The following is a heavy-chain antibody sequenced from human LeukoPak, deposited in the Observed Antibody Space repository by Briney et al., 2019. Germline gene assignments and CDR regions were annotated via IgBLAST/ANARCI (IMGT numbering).Heavy chain of an antibody. J-gene: IGHJ4*02. CDR2: IIPIFGTA. CDR1: GGTFSSYA. D-gene: IGHD3-22*01. Sequence: EASVEVSCKASGGTFSSYAISWVRQAPGQGLEWMGGIIPIFGTANYAQKFQGRVTITADESTSTAYMELSSLRSEDTAVYYCARVNYYDPSFDYWGQGTLVTVSS. V-gene: IGHV1-69*13. CDR3: ARVNYYDPSFDY.